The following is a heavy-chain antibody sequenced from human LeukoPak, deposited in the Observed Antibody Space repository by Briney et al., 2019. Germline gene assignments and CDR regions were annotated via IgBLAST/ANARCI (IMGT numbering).Heavy chain of an antibody. V-gene: IGHV4-38-2*02. J-gene: IGHJ5*02. Sequence: PSETLSLTCTVSGYSISSGYYWGWIRQPPGKGPEWIGSIYHSGSTYYNPSLKSRVTISVDTSKNQFSLKLSSVTAADTAVYYCARGPAYDFWSGYYPSNWFDPWGQGTLVTVSS. D-gene: IGHD3-3*01. CDR1: GYSISSGYY. CDR2: IYHSGST. CDR3: ARGPAYDFWSGYYPSNWFDP.